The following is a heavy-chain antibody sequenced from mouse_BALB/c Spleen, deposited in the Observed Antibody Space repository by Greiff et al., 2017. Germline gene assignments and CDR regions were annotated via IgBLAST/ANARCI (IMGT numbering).Heavy chain of an antibody. J-gene: IGHJ4*01. V-gene: IGHV1-82*01. CDR1: GYAFSSSW. CDR3: ARTTRRGDYAMDY. Sequence: QVQLQQSGPELVKPGASVKISCKASGYAFSSSWMNWVKQRPGQGLEWIGRIYPGDGDTNYNGKFKGKATLTADKSSSTAYMQLSSLTSVDSAVYFCARTTRRGDYAMDYWGQGTSVTVSS. D-gene: IGHD2-13*01. CDR2: IYPGDGDT.